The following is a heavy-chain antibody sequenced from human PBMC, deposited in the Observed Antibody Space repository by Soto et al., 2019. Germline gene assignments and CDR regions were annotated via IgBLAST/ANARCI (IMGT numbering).Heavy chain of an antibody. V-gene: IGHV3-30-3*01. CDR1: GFTFSSDA. CDR2: ISYDGSNK. J-gene: IGHJ4*02. CDR3: ARVATGFDY. Sequence: QVQLVESGGGVVQPGRSLRLSCAASGFTFSSDAMHWVRQAPGKGLEWVAVISYDGSNKYYADSVKGRFTISRDNSKNTLYLQINSLRAEDTAVYYCARVATGFDYWGQGTLVTVSS. D-gene: IGHD2-15*01.